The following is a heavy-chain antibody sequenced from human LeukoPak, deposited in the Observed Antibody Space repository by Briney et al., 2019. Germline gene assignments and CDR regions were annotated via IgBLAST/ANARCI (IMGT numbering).Heavy chain of an antibody. CDR3: AKDRLRASGSYYRAPPPYFDY. J-gene: IGHJ4*02. CDR2: ISWDGGST. V-gene: IGHV3-43D*03. D-gene: IGHD3-10*01. Sequence: GGSLRLSCVVSGFTFNNYAMSWVRHAPGKGLEWVSLISWDGGSTYYADSVKGRFTISRDNSKNSLYLQMNSLRAEDTALHYCAKDRLRASGSYYRAPPPYFDYWGQGTLVTVSS. CDR1: GFTFNNYA.